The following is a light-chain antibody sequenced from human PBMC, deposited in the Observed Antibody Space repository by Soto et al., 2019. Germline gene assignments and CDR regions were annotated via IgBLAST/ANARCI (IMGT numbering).Light chain of an antibody. CDR3: SSYTSTSPFV. V-gene: IGLV2-14*01. CDR1: SSNVDSYNY. J-gene: IGLJ1*01. CDR2: DVS. Sequence: QSALTQPAAVSGSPGQSITISCTGSSSNVDSYNYVTWYQQLPGKAPKVIIYDVSNRPSGVSDRFSGSKSGNTASLTISGLLTEDEGDYYCSSYTSTSPFVFGNGTKLTVL.